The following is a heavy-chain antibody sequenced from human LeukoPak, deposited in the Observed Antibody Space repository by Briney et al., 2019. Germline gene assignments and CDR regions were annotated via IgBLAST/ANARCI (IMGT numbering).Heavy chain of an antibody. Sequence: GGSLRLSCATSGFTFSSCSMNWVRQAPGKGLEWVSSISSSSSDRYYADSVKGRFTISRDNAKNSLYLQMNSLRAEDTAVYYCASHIVYNMDVWGKGTTVTVSS. D-gene: IGHD2-21*01. CDR1: GFTFSSCS. V-gene: IGHV3-21*01. J-gene: IGHJ6*03. CDR2: ISSSSSDR. CDR3: ASHIVYNMDV.